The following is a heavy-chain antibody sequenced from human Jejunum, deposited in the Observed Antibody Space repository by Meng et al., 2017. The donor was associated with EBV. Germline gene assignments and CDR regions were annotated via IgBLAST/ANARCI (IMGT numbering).Heavy chain of an antibody. J-gene: IGHJ4*02. CDR2: INNYNGNT. D-gene: IGHD5-18*01. CDR1: GYTFLQYL. Sequence: QVQLVQSGXEVKKXXXSVKVSCKTSGYTFLQYLSTWVRQAPGQGLEWMGWINNYNGNTNYAQKVQGRVTMTTDTSTSTAYMELNSLRSDDTAIYYCARTYSTSSHFDNWGQGTLVTVSS. V-gene: IGHV1-18*01. CDR3: ARTYSTSSHFDN.